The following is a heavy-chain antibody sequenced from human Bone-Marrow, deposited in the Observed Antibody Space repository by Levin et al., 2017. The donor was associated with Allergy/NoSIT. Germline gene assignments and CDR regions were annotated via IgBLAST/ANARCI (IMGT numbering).Heavy chain of an antibody. CDR3: ARDSEPASTYGSGTYAFSDY. CDR1: GFTFSTYS. D-gene: IGHD3-10*01. CDR2: ISDSSTYI. J-gene: IGHJ4*02. V-gene: IGHV3-21*01. Sequence: GGSLRLSCAASGFTFSTYSMNWVRQAPGKGLEWVSSISDSSTYIYYADSMKGRFTISRDNAKNSLYLQMDSLRAEDTAVYYCARDSEPASTYGSGTYAFSDYWGQGTLVTVSS.